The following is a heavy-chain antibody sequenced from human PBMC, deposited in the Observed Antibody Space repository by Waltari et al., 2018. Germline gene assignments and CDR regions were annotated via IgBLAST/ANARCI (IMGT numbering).Heavy chain of an antibody. CDR2: ISSSSSYI. V-gene: IGHV3-21*01. Sequence: EVQLVESGGGLVKPGGSLRLSCAASGFTFSSYSMNWVRQAPGKGLEWVSSISSSSSYIYYADSVKGRFTISRDNAKNSLYLQMNSLRAEDTAVYYCARDLPGMDAFDIWGQGTMVTVSS. CDR1: GFTFSSYS. D-gene: IGHD3-10*01. J-gene: IGHJ3*02. CDR3: ARDLPGMDAFDI.